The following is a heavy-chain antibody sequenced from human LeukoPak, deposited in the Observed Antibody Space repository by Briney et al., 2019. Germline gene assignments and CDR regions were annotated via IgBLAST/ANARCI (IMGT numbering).Heavy chain of an antibody. D-gene: IGHD3-9*01. CDR3: AREGNYDILTGSGSYDY. V-gene: IGHV3-7*01. CDR1: GFTFSSYG. CDR2: IKQDGSEK. J-gene: IGHJ4*02. Sequence: GGSLRLSCAASGFTFSSYGMHWVRQAPGKGLEWVANIKQDGSEKYYVDSVKGRFTISRDNAKNSLYLQMNSLRAEDTAVYYCAREGNYDILTGSGSYDYWGQGTLVTVSS.